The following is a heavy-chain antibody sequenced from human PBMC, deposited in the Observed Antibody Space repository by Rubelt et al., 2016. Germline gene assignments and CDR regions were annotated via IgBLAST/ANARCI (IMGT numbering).Heavy chain of an antibody. V-gene: IGHV1-2*06. CDR1: GYTFTGYY. CDR2: INPNSGGT. J-gene: IGHJ6*02. Sequence: QVQLVQSGAEVKKPGASVKVSCKASGYTFTGYYMHWVRQAPGQGLEWVGRINPNSGGTNYAQKFQDRFTMTRDTSITTAYMELRSLRSDDTAVYYCARVSGYDPFYYYGMDVWGQGTTVTVSS. CDR3: ARVSGYDPFYYYGMDV. D-gene: IGHD5-12*01.